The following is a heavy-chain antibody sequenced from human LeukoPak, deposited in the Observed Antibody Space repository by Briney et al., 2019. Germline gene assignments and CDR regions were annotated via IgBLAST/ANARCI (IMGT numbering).Heavy chain of an antibody. CDR2: ISGSGGST. V-gene: IGHV3-23*01. Sequence: GGSLRLFCAASGCTFISYSMIWVRQAPGKGLQWVSAISGSGGSTYYADSVKGRFTISRDNSKNTLYLQMNSLRAEETAVYYCANVIQVVSDAFDIWGQGTMVTVSS. CDR3: ANVIQVVSDAFDI. D-gene: IGHD3-22*01. CDR1: GCTFISYS. J-gene: IGHJ3*02.